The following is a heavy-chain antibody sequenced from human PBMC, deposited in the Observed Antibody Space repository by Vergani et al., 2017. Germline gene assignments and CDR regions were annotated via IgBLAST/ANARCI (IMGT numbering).Heavy chain of an antibody. CDR2: IKSKTDGGTT. V-gene: IGHV3-15*01. CDR3: ARETPRHNWFDP. Sequence: EVQLVESGGGLVKPGGSLRLSCAASGFTFSNAWMSWVRQAPGKGLEWVGRIKSKTDGGTTDYAAPVKGRFTISRDDSKNTLYLQMNSLKTEDTAVYYCARETPRHNWFDPWGQGTLVTVSS. J-gene: IGHJ5*02. CDR1: GFTFSNAW.